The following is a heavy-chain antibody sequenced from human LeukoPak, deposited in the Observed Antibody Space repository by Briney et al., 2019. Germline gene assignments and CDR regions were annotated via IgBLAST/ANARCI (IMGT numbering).Heavy chain of an antibody. D-gene: IGHD5-24*01. J-gene: IGHJ4*02. V-gene: IGHV4-59*01. Sequence: SETLSLTCTVSGGSISGYYWSWIRQPPGKGLEWIGYIYYSGSTNYNPSLKSRVTISVDTSKNQFSLKLSSVTAADTAVYYCARAGGDGYNLYYFDYWGQGTLVTVSS. CDR1: GGSISGYY. CDR2: IYYSGST. CDR3: ARAGGDGYNLYYFDY.